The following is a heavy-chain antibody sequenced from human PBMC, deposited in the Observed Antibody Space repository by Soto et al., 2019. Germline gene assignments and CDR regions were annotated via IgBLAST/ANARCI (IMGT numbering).Heavy chain of an antibody. D-gene: IGHD6-13*01. V-gene: IGHV3-64*01. CDR1: GFTFSSYA. CDR3: ARGPRIAATDVELCC. J-gene: IGHJ4*02. Sequence: PGGSLRLSCAASGFTFSSYAMHWVRQAPGKGLEYLSAISSNGGSTYHANSVKGRFTISRDNSKNTLYLQMGSLRAEDMAVYYCARGPRIAATDVELCCWGQGTLVTVSS. CDR2: ISSNGGST.